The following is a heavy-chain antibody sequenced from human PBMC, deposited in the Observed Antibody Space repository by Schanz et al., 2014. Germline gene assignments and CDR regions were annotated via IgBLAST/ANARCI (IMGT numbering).Heavy chain of an antibody. Sequence: QVQLVESGGGVVQPGRSLRLSCAASGFTFSSYAMHWVCQAPGKGLEWVALISYDGNNKYYADSVKGRFTISRDNSKNTLYLRMISLRAEDTAMFYCAREIPAGGHFDYWGQGTLVSVSS. D-gene: IGHD2-15*01. J-gene: IGHJ4*02. CDR3: AREIPAGGHFDY. CDR2: ISYDGNNK. CDR1: GFTFSSYA. V-gene: IGHV3-30*04.